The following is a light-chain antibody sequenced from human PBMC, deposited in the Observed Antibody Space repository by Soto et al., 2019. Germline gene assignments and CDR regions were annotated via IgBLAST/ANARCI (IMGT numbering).Light chain of an antibody. J-gene: IGKJ2*01. V-gene: IGKV3-20*01. Sequence: EIVLTQSPGTLSLSPGERATLSCRASQSVSSAYFAWYQQIPGQAPRLLIYGASSRATGIPDRFSGSGSGTDFPLTISALEPEDFAVYYCQQSGSSFYTFGQGTKLEIK. CDR2: GAS. CDR3: QQSGSSFYT. CDR1: QSVSSAY.